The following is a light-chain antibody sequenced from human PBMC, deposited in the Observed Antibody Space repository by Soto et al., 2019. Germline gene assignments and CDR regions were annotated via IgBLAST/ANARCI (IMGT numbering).Light chain of an antibody. CDR3: QSYDSSLSGHVV. Sequence: QPVLTQPPSVSGAPGQRVTISCTGSSSNIGAPFDVHWYQHLPGTAPKLLIYGTNNRPSGVPDRFSGSRSGTSGSLAITGLQAEDEAVYYCQSYDSSLSGHVVFGGGTKVTVL. CDR1: SSNIGAPFD. CDR2: GTN. J-gene: IGLJ2*01. V-gene: IGLV1-40*01.